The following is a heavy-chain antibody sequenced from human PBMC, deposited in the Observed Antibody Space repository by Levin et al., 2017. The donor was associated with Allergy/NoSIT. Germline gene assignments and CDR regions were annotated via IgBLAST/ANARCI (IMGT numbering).Heavy chain of an antibody. CDR2: IYSGGST. V-gene: IGHV3-66*01. CDR1: GFTVSSNY. D-gene: IGHD3-10*01. CDR3: TNSGSYYTGVGSYYYYYMDV. J-gene: IGHJ6*03. Sequence: GESLKISCAASGFTVSSNYMSWVRQAPGKGLEWVSVIYSGGSTYYADSVKGRFTISRDNSKNTLYLQMNSLRAEDTAVYYCTNSGSYYTGVGSYYYYYMDVWGKGTTVTVSS.